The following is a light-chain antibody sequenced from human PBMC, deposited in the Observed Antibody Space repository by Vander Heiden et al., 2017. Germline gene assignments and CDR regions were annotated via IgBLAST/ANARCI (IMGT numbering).Light chain of an antibody. Sequence: QSALTQPASVSGSPGQSITISCTGTSSDVGVYNYVSWYQQHPGKAPKLMIYDVSNRPAGVSNRFSGSKSGNTASLTISGLQAEDEADYYCSSYTITSTLVFGGGTKLTGL. CDR2: DVS. CDR1: SSDVGVYNY. J-gene: IGLJ3*02. V-gene: IGLV2-14*01. CDR3: SSYTITSTLV.